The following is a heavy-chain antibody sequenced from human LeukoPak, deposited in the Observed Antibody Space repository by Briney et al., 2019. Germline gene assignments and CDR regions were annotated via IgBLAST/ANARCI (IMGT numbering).Heavy chain of an antibody. Sequence: ASVKVSFKASGYTFTSYNIHWVRQAPGQGLEWMGWINPPGGTNYAQNFQGRVTMTRDTSISTAYMELSSLTSDDTAVYFCVRGGGTAHFDYWGQGTLVTVSS. J-gene: IGHJ4*02. D-gene: IGHD1-26*01. CDR2: INPPGGT. CDR3: VRGGGTAHFDY. CDR1: GYTFTSYN. V-gene: IGHV1-2*02.